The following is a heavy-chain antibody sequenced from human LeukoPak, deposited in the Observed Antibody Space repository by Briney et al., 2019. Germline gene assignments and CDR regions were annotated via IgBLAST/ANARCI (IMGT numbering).Heavy chain of an antibody. D-gene: IGHD3-22*01. J-gene: IGHJ6*02. V-gene: IGHV3-30*18. CDR1: GLTFSSYG. CDR2: ISYDGSNK. Sequence: GGSLRLSCAASGLTFSSYGMHWVRQAPGKGLEWVAVISYDGSNKYYADSVKGRFTISIDNSKNTLYLQMNSLRAEDTAVYYCAKDPYYYDSSGYYRKPYYYYGMDVWGQGTTVTVSS. CDR3: AKDPYYYDSSGYYRKPYYYYGMDV.